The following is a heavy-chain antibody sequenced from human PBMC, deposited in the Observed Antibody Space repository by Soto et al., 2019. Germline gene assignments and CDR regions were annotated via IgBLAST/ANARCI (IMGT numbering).Heavy chain of an antibody. CDR3: AGDPDSHYNDSHASSYP. V-gene: IGHV1-69*08. Sequence: QVQLVQSGAEVKKPGSSVKVSCKASGGTFSTYTITWVRQAPGQGLEWMGRIIPIIGIINYAQKFEGRVPMTADKFTGTAYMELTRLRSDDTAVYYCAGDPDSHYNDSHASSYPWGQGTLVTVSS. CDR1: GGTFSTYT. J-gene: IGHJ5*02. CDR2: IIPIIGII. D-gene: IGHD3-22*01.